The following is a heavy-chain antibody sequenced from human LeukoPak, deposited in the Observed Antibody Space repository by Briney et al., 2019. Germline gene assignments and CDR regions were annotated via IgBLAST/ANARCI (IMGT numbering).Heavy chain of an antibody. V-gene: IGHV3-48*04. CDR1: GFTFSRFS. Sequence: GGSLRLSCAASGFTFSRFSMNWVRQAPGKGLEWVSYISSSSGTIYYADSVKGRFTISRDNAKNSLYLQMNSLRAEDTAVYYCARVRGDDARSDYYYMDVWGKGTTVTVSS. CDR2: ISSSSGTI. CDR3: ARVRGDDARSDYYYMDV. J-gene: IGHJ6*03. D-gene: IGHD3-16*01.